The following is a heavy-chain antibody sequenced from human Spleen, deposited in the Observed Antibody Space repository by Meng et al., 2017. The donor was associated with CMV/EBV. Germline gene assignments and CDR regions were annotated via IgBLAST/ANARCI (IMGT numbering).Heavy chain of an antibody. CDR1: GFTFSVHD. V-gene: IGHV3-23*01. J-gene: IGHJ3*02. Sequence: GGSLRLSCPPSGFTFSVHDMNWVRQAPGKGLEWVSLITTSGDSAYYADSVKGRFTISRDNSKNTLYLQMNSLRAEDTAVYYCAKAITGTTRVHAFDIWGQGTMVTVSS. CDR3: AKAITGTTRVHAFDI. CDR2: ITTSGDSA. D-gene: IGHD1-7*01.